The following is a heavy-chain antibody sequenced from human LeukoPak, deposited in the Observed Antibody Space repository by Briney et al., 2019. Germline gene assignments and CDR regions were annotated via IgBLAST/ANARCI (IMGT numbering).Heavy chain of an antibody. V-gene: IGHV4-38-2*02. Sequence: PSETLSLTCTVSGYSISSGYYWGWIRQPPGKGLEWIGSIYHSGSTYYNPSLKSRVTISVDTSKNQFSLKLSSVTAADTAVYYCARHVDYYYYMDVWGKGTTVTISS. CDR2: IYHSGST. CDR3: ARHVDYYYYMDV. J-gene: IGHJ6*03. CDR1: GYSISSGYY.